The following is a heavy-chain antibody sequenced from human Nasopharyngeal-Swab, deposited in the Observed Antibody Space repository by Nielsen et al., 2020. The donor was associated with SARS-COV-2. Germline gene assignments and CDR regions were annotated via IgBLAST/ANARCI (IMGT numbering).Heavy chain of an antibody. V-gene: IGHV3-48*03. D-gene: IGHD3-10*01. CDR2: ISSSGSTI. CDR1: GFTFSSYE. J-gene: IGHJ4*02. Sequence: GGSLRLSCAASGFTFSSYEMNWVRQAPGKGLEWVSYISSSGSTIYYADSVKGRFTISRDNAKNSLYLQMNSLRAEDTAVYYCARDLGLLWFGELDQEGYFDYWGQGTLVTVSS. CDR3: ARDLGLLWFGELDQEGYFDY.